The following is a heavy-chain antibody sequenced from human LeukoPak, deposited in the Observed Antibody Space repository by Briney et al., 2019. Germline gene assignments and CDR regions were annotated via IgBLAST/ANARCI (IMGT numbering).Heavy chain of an antibody. CDR3: AKDKSSEQQLVLDY. D-gene: IGHD6-13*01. Sequence: PGGSPKPPCEASEFTLSTYAMHWARKAPARGLGGVALIRNDGSNKYYADSVKGRFTISRDNSKNTLYLQMNSLRAEDTDVYYCAKDKSSEQQLVLDYWGQGTLVTVSS. CDR1: EFTLSTYA. CDR2: IRNDGSNK. V-gene: IGHV3-30*02. J-gene: IGHJ4*02.